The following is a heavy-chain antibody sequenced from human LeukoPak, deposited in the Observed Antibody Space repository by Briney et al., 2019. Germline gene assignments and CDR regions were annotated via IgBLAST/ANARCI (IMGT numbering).Heavy chain of an antibody. CDR3: ARGSLQLLYGDWNREEDAFDI. CDR2: MNPNSGNT. CDR1: GYTFTSYD. V-gene: IGHV1-8*01. Sequence: GASVKVSCKASGYTFTSYDINWVRQATGQGLEWMGWMNPNSGNTGYAQKFQGRVTITRNTSISTAYMELSSLRSEDTAVYYCARGSLQLLYGDWNREEDAFDIWGQGTMVTVSS. D-gene: IGHD2-2*02. J-gene: IGHJ3*02.